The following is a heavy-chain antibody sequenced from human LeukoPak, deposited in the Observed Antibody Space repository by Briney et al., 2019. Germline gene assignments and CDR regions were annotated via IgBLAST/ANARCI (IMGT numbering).Heavy chain of an antibody. V-gene: IGHV3-48*01. Sequence: GGSLRLSCAVSGFTFSSYSMNWVRQAPGKGLEWVSFISTSSSTIYSADSVKGRFTVSRDNANNSLYLQMNSLRAEDTAVYYCARTPTWHNYGMDVWGQGTTVTVSS. CDR2: ISTSSSTI. J-gene: IGHJ6*02. D-gene: IGHD2-21*01. CDR1: GFTFSSYS. CDR3: ARTPTWHNYGMDV.